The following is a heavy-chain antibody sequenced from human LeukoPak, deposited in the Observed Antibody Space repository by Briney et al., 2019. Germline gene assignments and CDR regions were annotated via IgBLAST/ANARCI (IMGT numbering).Heavy chain of an antibody. CDR3: AKRIAAAGTGGYYYYYYGMGV. V-gene: IGHV1-69*04. D-gene: IGHD6-13*01. J-gene: IGHJ6*02. CDR2: IIPILGIA. Sequence: SVKVSCRASGGTFSSYAISWVRQAPGQGLDWMGRIIPILGIANYAQKFQGRVTITADKSTSTAYMELSSLRSEDTAVYYCAKRIAAAGTGGYYYYYYGMGVWGQGTTVTVSS. CDR1: GGTFSSYA.